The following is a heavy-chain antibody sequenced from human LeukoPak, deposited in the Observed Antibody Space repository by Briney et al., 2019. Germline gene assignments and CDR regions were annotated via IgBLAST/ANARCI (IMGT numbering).Heavy chain of an antibody. V-gene: IGHV3-21*04. D-gene: IGHD1-26*01. J-gene: IGHJ4*02. CDR3: AKTFRELLGSGGDFDY. CDR1: GFTFSSYS. CDR2: ISSSSSYI. Sequence: GGSLRLSCAASGFTFSSYSMNWVRQAPGKGLEWVSSISSSSSYIYYADSVKGRFTISRDNAKNSLYLQMNSLRAEDTALYYCAKTFRELLGSGGDFDYWGQGTLVTVS.